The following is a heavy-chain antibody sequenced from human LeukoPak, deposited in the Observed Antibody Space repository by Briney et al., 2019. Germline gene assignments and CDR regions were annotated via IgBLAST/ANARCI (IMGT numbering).Heavy chain of an antibody. CDR3: ARGVLGYSYGFDY. V-gene: IGHV3-53*04. J-gene: IGHJ4*02. CDR2: IFSGGTT. D-gene: IGHD5-18*01. CDR1: GLTVSSNY. Sequence: EGSLRLSCAASGLTVSSNYMSWVRQAPGKGLEWVSVIFSGGTTYYADSVKGRFTISRHNSENTLYLQMNSLRGEDTAVYYCARGVLGYSYGFDYWGQGTLVTVSS.